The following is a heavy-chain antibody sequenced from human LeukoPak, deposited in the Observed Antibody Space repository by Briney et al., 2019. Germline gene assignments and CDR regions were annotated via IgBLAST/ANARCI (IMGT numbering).Heavy chain of an antibody. V-gene: IGHV4-59*08. J-gene: IGHJ6*02. Sequence: SETLSLTCTVSGGSISSYYWSWIRQSPGKGLEWIGYIHYSGSTNYNPSLKSRVSMSIDTSKNQFSLKLSSVTAADTAVYYCATLVRGSPYGMDVWGQGTTVTVSS. CDR1: GGSISSYY. D-gene: IGHD3-10*01. CDR3: ATLVRGSPYGMDV. CDR2: IHYSGST.